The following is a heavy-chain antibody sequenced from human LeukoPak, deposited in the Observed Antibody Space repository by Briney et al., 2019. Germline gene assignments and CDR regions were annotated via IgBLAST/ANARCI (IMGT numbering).Heavy chain of an antibody. CDR2: ICSNGIYT. V-gene: IGHV3-64*01. D-gene: IGHD3-16*02. J-gene: IGHJ3*01. Sequence: GSLRLSCAASGFTFSDYGMYWVRQAPGKGLEHVSGICSNGIYTYYANSVRGRFTISRDNSKNTLYLQMGSLRAEDMAVYYCARGPTVITFNAFDVWGQGTMVTVSS. CDR3: ARGPTVITFNAFDV. CDR1: GFTFSDYG.